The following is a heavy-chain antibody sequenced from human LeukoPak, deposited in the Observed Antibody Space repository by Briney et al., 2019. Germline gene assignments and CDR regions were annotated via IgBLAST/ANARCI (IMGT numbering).Heavy chain of an antibody. Sequence: ETLSLTCTVSGGSISNYYWSWVRQAPGKGLEWVSVIYSGGSTYYADSVKGRFTISRDNSKNTLYLQMNSLRAEDTAVYYCARGPLAARPYWGQGTLVTVSS. J-gene: IGHJ4*02. CDR2: IYSGGST. CDR3: ARGPLAARPY. CDR1: GGSISNYY. D-gene: IGHD6-6*01. V-gene: IGHV3-53*01.